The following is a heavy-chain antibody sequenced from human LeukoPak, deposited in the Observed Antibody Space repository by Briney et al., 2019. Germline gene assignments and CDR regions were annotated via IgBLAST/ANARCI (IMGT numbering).Heavy chain of an antibody. CDR1: GFSLSNYW. V-gene: IGHV3-7*01. D-gene: IGHD2/OR15-2a*01. J-gene: IGHJ1*01. CDR2: IKQDGSEK. Sequence: GGSLRLSCAASGFSLSNYWMDWVRQAPGKGLEWVANIKQDGSEKNCLDSVKGRFTISRDDAKNTVYLQMNSLRVEDTAVYYCLVIILGGSSQHWGQGTLVTVSS. CDR3: LVIILGGSSQH.